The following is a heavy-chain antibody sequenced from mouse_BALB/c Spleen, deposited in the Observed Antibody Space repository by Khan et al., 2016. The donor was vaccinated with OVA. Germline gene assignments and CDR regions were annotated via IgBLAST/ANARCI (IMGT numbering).Heavy chain of an antibody. Sequence: EVQLQESGPGLVKPSQSLSLTCTVTGYSITSDYAWNWIRQFPGNKLEWMGYISCSGITSYTPSLKSRISITRDTSKNQFFLQLTSVTTEDTATYYCARGRSYWGQGTLVTVSA. CDR3: ARGRSY. CDR1: GYSITSDYA. V-gene: IGHV3-2*02. J-gene: IGHJ3*01. CDR2: ISCSGIT. D-gene: IGHD3-3*01.